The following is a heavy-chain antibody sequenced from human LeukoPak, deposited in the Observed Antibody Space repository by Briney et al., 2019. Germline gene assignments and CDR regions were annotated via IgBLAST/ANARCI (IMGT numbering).Heavy chain of an antibody. CDR1: GGSISSYY. CDR2: IYYSGST. Sequence: SETLSLTCTVSGGSISSYYWSWIRQPPGKGLEWIGYIYYSGSTNYNPSLKSRVTISVDTSKNQFSLKLSSVTAAATAVYYCARGGSTVVTNIDYWGQGTLVTVSS. CDR3: ARGGSTVVTNIDY. V-gene: IGHV4-59*01. D-gene: IGHD4-23*01. J-gene: IGHJ4*02.